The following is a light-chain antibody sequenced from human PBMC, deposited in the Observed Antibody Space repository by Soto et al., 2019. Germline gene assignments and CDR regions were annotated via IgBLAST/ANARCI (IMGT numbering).Light chain of an antibody. J-gene: IGKJ1*01. V-gene: IGKV3-20*01. Sequence: EIVLTQSPVTLSLSPGERATLSCRASQSFSSNYLAWYQHKPGQSPSLLIYCAYNRATGIPDRFRGSGSGTDFTLTISRLEPEDFAVYYCPQYASSPRTFGQGTKVEIK. CDR1: QSFSSNY. CDR2: CAY. CDR3: PQYASSPRT.